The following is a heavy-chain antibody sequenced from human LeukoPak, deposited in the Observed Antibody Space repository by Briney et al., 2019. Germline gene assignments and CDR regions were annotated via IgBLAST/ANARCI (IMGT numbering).Heavy chain of an antibody. J-gene: IGHJ4*02. V-gene: IGHV5-51*01. D-gene: IGHD2-15*01. CDR1: GYSFTTYW. CDR2: IYPGDFDT. CDR3: TRHRYCSGGTCYSDY. Sequence: GESLKISCEGSGYSFTTYWIGWVRQMPGKGLEWMGIIYPGDFDTKYSPSFQGQVTISADKSISTAYLQWSSLEASDTAVYYCTRHRYCSGGTCYSDYWGQGTLVTVSS.